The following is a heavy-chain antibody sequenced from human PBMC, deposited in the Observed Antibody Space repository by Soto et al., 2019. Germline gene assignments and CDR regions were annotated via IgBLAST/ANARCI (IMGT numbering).Heavy chain of an antibody. V-gene: IGHV3-64*04. Sequence: GGSLRLSCSASGFTFSSYAMHWVRQAPGKGLEYVSAISSNGGSTYYADSVKGRFTISRDNSKNTLYLQMNSLRAEDTAVYYCAKDLLQPFDCGGDCFDASGFDYWGQGTLVTVSS. CDR1: GFTFSSYA. D-gene: IGHD2-21*02. J-gene: IGHJ4*02. CDR2: ISSNGGST. CDR3: AKDLLQPFDCGGDCFDASGFDY.